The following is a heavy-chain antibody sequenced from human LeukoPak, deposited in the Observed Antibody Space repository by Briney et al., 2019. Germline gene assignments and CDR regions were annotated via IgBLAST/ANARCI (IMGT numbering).Heavy chain of an antibody. Sequence: PGGSLRLSCAASGFTFSSYGMHWVRQAPGKGLEWVAVISYDGSNKYYADSVKGRFTISRDNSKNTLYLQMNSLRAEDTAVYYCAKDRKTYGSYYYDSSVFQHWGQGTLVTVSS. CDR1: GFTFSSYG. CDR2: ISYDGSNK. J-gene: IGHJ1*01. V-gene: IGHV3-30*18. CDR3: AKDRKTYGSYYYDSSVFQH. D-gene: IGHD3-22*01.